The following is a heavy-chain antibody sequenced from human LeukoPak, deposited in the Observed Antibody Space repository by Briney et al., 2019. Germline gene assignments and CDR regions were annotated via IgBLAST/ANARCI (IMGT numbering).Heavy chain of an antibody. V-gene: IGHV4-34*01. CDR3: ASASLMNDIAAAAAPSDY. CDR1: GGFFSGYY. J-gene: IGHJ4*02. Sequence: SETLSLTCAVYGGFFSGYYWSWIRQPPGKGLEWIGEINHSGITNYNPSLKSRVTVSVDTSKNQFSLKLSSVTAADPAVYYCASASLMNDIAAAAAPSDYGGQGTLVTVSS. D-gene: IGHD6-13*01. CDR2: INHSGIT.